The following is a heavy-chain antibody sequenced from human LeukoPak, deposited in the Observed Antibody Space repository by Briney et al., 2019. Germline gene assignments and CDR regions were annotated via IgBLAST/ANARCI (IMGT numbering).Heavy chain of an antibody. J-gene: IGHJ3*02. D-gene: IGHD3-22*01. CDR1: GYTFTSYY. CDR3: ASLTMIVGDHGASDI. CDR2: INPSGGST. V-gene: IGHV1-46*01. Sequence: GASVKVSCKASGYTFTSYYMHWVRQAPGQGVEWMGIINPSGGSTSYAKKFQGRVTMTGDTSTSTVYMELSRLSSEATAVYYCASLTMIVGDHGASDISGQGTMVTLSS.